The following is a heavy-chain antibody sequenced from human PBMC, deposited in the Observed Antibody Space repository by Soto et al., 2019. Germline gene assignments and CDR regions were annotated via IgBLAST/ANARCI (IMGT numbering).Heavy chain of an antibody. CDR2: FSPYTGNT. D-gene: IGHD3-16*01. J-gene: IGHJ6*02. CDR3: VMVDNYVTPTPQDV. CDR1: GYIFVNYG. Sequence: QVPLVQSGDEVKKPGASVKVSCKASGYIFVNYGIAWVRQAPRQGLEWMGWFSPYTGNTHSASKVQGRLTMTTDTSTSTAYMDLGSLTSDDTAVYYCVMVDNYVTPTPQDVWGQGTTVTVSS. V-gene: IGHV1-18*01.